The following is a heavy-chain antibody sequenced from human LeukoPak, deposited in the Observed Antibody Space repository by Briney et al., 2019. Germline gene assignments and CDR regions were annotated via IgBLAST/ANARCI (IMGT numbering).Heavy chain of an antibody. D-gene: IGHD5-18*01. CDR1: GCTFTGYY. J-gene: IGHJ4*02. CDR3: ARESEPDVDTAMVTHFDY. CDR2: INPNSGGT. Sequence: ASVKVSCKASGCTFTGYYIHWVRQAPGQGLEWMGWINPNSGGTNYAQKFQGRVTMTRDTSISTAYMELSRLGSDDTAVYYCARESEPDVDTAMVTHFDYWGQGTLVTVSS. V-gene: IGHV1-2*02.